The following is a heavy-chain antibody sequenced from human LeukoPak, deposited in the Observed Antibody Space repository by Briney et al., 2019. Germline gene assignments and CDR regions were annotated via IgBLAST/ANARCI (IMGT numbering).Heavy chain of an antibody. J-gene: IGHJ4*02. V-gene: IGHV3-74*01. CDR2: ISTDGSTT. CDR3: ARDRVGATDYFDY. D-gene: IGHD1-26*01. Sequence: GGSLRLSCAASGFTFSSYWMHWVRQAPGKGLVWVSRISTDGSTTTYADSVKGRFTISRDNAKNTAYLQMNSLRAEDTAVYYCARDRVGATDYFDYWGQGTLVTVSS. CDR1: GFTFSSYW.